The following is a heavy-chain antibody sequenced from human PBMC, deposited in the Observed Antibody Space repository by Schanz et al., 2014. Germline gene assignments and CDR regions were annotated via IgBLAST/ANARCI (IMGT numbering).Heavy chain of an antibody. V-gene: IGHV4-39*01. CDR1: GGSISTSSRY. D-gene: IGHD3-3*01. CDR3: VRHGNYEFWHGPTPQFEN. Sequence: QLHLQESGPGLAKPSETLSLICSVSGGSISTSSRYWGWIRQSPGKGLEWLGSLYYTGKTHYNPSLKSTVTISRDPAKNHFSLNLTLAPAADTAVYYCVRHGNYEFWHGPTPQFENWGQGTLVTVS. J-gene: IGHJ4*02. CDR2: LYYTGKT.